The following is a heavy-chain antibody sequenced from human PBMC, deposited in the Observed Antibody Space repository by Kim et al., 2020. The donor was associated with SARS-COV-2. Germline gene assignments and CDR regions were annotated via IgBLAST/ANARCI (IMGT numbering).Heavy chain of an antibody. CDR1: GYTFSNYA. J-gene: IGHJ4*02. D-gene: IGHD3-3*01. Sequence: ASVKVSCKASGYTFSNYAMHWVRQAPGQRLEWMGGINAGSGNTEYSQKFQGRLIITRDTSASTAYMELSSLRSEDTAVYYCARGGAVLRFLEWLSSYFDYWGQGTLVTVSA. CDR3: ARGGAVLRFLEWLSSYFDY. V-gene: IGHV1-3*01. CDR2: INAGSGNT.